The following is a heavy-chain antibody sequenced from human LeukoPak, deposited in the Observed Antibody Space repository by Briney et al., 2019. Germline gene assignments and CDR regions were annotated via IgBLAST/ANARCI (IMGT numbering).Heavy chain of an antibody. J-gene: IGHJ3*02. V-gene: IGHV3-53*01. CDR3: AIRDAAYYYDSSGYYWPFDI. CDR1: GFSVSNNY. Sequence: GGSLRLSCAASGFSVSNNYMNWVRQAPGKGLEWVSVIYDDGRTFFADSVKGRFTISRDNSKNTLYLQMTSLRAEDTAVYYCAIRDAAYYYDSSGYYWPFDIWGQGTMVTVSS. CDR2: IYDDGRT. D-gene: IGHD3-22*01.